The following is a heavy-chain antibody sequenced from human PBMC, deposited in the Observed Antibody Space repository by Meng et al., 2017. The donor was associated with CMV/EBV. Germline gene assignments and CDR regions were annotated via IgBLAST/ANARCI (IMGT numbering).Heavy chain of an antibody. J-gene: IGHJ4*02. Sequence: ASVKVSCKASGYTFTSYDINWVRQATGQGLEWMGWMNPNSGNTGYAQKFQGRVTITRNTSISTAYMELSSLRSEDTAVYYCASGSSGDSSSSGFFDYWSQGTLVTVSS. D-gene: IGHD6-6*01. V-gene: IGHV1-8*03. CDR1: GYTFTSYD. CDR3: ASGSSGDSSSSGFFDY. CDR2: MNPNSGNT.